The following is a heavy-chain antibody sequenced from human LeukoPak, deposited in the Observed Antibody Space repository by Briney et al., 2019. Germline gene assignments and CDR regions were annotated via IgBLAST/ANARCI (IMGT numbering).Heavy chain of an antibody. J-gene: IGHJ2*01. Sequence: GGSLRLSCAASGFTFSNYWMHWVRQVPGKGLVWVSRITGDGSSTTYADSVKGRFTISRDNAKNTLYLQMISLRAEDTAVYYCARDTGWYFDLWGRGTLVTVSS. D-gene: IGHD4-17*01. CDR2: ITGDGSST. V-gene: IGHV3-74*01. CDR3: ARDTGWYFDL. CDR1: GFTFSNYW.